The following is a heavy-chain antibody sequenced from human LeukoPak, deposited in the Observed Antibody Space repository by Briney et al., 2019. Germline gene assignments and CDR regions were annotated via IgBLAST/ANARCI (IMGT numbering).Heavy chain of an antibody. CDR3: ASSRGYSSGWSRGYFDY. J-gene: IGHJ4*02. V-gene: IGHV1-69*06. CDR2: IIPIFGTA. D-gene: IGHD6-19*01. CDR1: GGTFSSYA. Sequence: GSSVKVSCKASGGTFSSYAISWVRQAPGQGLERMGGIIPIFGTANYAQKFQGRVTITADKSTSTAYMELSSLRSEDTAVYYCASSRGYSSGWSRGYFDYWGQGTLVTVSS.